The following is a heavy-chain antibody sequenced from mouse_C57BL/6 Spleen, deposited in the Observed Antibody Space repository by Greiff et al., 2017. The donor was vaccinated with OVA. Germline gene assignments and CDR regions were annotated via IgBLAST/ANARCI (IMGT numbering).Heavy chain of an antibody. D-gene: IGHD2-4*01. CDR2: IYPGSGST. CDR1: GYTFTSYW. Sequence: VQLQQSGAELVKPGASVKMSCKASGYTFTSYWITWVKQRPGQGLEWIGDIYPGSGSTNYNEKFKSKATLTVDTSSSTAYMQLSSLTSEDSAVYYCARFDYDEGYWYFDVWGTGTTVTVSS. V-gene: IGHV1-55*01. J-gene: IGHJ1*03. CDR3: ARFDYDEGYWYFDV.